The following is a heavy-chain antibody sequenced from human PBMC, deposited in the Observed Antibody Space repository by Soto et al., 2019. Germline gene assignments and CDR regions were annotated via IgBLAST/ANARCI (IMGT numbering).Heavy chain of an antibody. CDR2: ISYDGSNK. CDR1: GFTFSSYG. D-gene: IGHD6-19*01. CDR3: AIIAVAGHASDI. Sequence: PGGSLRLSCAASGFTFSSYGMHWVRQAPGKGLEWVAVISYDGSNKYYADSVKGRFTISRDNSKNTLYLQMNSLRAEDTAVYYCAIIAVAGHASDIWGQGTMVTVSS. V-gene: IGHV3-30*03. J-gene: IGHJ3*02.